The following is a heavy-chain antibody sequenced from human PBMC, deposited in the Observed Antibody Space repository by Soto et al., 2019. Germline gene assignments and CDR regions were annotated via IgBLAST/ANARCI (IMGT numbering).Heavy chain of an antibody. CDR2: LSYDGNSE. J-gene: IGHJ3*02. V-gene: IGHV3-30*14. D-gene: IGHD1-26*01. CDR3: VRDGYSGRSDGFDI. CDR1: GFTFGAYT. Sequence: QMQLVESGGGVVQPGRSLRLSCVGSGFTFGAYTIHWVRQAPGKGLEWVAALSYDGNSERYTDPVKGRFTASRDNSRRTLYLQMNSLGVEDTALYYCVRDGYSGRSDGFDIWGQGTMVTVSS.